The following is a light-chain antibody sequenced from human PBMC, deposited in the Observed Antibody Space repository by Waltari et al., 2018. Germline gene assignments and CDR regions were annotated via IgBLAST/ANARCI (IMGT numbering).Light chain of an antibody. Sequence: DIVMTQSPDSLAVSLGDKATINYKSSQSVFHSSYNKNYLAWYQQKPGQPPNLLIYWASTRESGVPDRFSGSESGTDFTLTISSLQAEDVAVYYCQQYFSAPWTFGQGTRVEIK. V-gene: IGKV4-1*01. J-gene: IGKJ1*01. CDR3: QQYFSAPWT. CDR2: WAS. CDR1: QSVFHSSYNKNY.